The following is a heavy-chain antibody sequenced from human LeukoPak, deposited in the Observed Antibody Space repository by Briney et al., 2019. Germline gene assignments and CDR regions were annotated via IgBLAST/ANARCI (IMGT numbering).Heavy chain of an antibody. V-gene: IGHV1-24*01. J-gene: IGHJ4*02. CDR2: FDPEDGET. CDR1: GYTLTELS. Sequence: ASVKVSCKVSGYTLTELSVHWVRQAPGKGLEWMGGFDPEDGETIYAQKFQGRVTMTEDTSTDTAYMELSSLRSEDTAVYYCATVTHGYGDHGWVTPPIGGYWGQGTLVTVSS. CDR3: ATVTHGYGDHGWVTPPIGGY. D-gene: IGHD4-17*01.